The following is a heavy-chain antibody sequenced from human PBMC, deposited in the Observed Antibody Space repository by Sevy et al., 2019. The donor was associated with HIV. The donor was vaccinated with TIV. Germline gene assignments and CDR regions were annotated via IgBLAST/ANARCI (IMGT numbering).Heavy chain of an antibody. V-gene: IGHV4-61*01. CDR2: VYHTGST. CDR3: AREPYFFDKSGYFWDY. CDR1: GVSVTSDTYY. D-gene: IGHD3-22*01. Sequence: SETLSLTCAVSGVSVTSDTYYWSWIRQPPGKGLEWIGYVYHTGSTNYSPSFKSRVTISIDTSKNQFSLRLFSVAAAEPAMYYCAREPYFFDKSGYFWDYWGQGILVTVSS. J-gene: IGHJ4*02.